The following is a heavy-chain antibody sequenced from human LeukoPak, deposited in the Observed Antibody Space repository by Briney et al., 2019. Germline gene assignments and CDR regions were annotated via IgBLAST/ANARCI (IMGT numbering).Heavy chain of an antibody. J-gene: IGHJ4*02. CDR1: GYSITSGYY. Sequence: SETLSLTCAVSGYSITSGYYWAWIRQPPGKGLEWIGNIYHSGSTYYNASLKSRVTISVDTSKNQFSLKLSSVTAADTAVYYCARRYSNYFFDYWGQGTLVTVSA. V-gene: IGHV4-38-2*01. CDR2: IYHSGST. D-gene: IGHD4-11*01. CDR3: ARRYSNYFFDY.